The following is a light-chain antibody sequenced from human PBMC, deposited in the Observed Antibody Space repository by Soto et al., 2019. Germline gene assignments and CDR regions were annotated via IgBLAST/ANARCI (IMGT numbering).Light chain of an antibody. CDR2: TNS. CDR3: ATWDDNVKGPV. V-gene: IGLV1-44*01. Sequence: SALTQPPSASGPPGQRVTISCSGRASNIGSNFVSWYQVVPGTAPKLLIYTNSHRPSGVPDRFSGSRSGTSASLDISGLQSDDEADYFCATWDDNVKGPVFGGGTKLTVL. J-gene: IGLJ2*01. CDR1: ASNIGSNF.